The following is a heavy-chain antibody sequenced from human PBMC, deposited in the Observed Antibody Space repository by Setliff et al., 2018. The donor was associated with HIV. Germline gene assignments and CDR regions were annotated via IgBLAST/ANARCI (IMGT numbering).Heavy chain of an antibody. CDR2: LNSGGST. D-gene: IGHD1-26*01. J-gene: IGHJ3*02. Sequence: GGSLRLSCAVSTFTVSGNYMSWVRQAPGKGLEWVSVLNSGGSTYHADTVKGRFTISRDNSKNTLYLQMNSLRAEGTAAYYCARERIRGTFDIWGQGTMVTVSS. CDR3: ARERIRGTFDI. V-gene: IGHV3-53*05. CDR1: TFTVSGNY.